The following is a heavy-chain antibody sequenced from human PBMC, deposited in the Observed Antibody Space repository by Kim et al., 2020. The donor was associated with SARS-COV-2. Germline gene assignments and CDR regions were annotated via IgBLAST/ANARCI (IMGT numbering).Heavy chain of an antibody. CDR3: PRDLHCSSSSCSDFDT. CDR1: GFTFSTSS. Sequence: GGSLRLSCAASGFTFSTSSMNWIRQAPGKGLEWIRYIDSISSTIYYADSVKGRFTVSRDNAGTSLFLAMSSLTAEDTAVYYCPRDLHCSSSSCSDFDTWGQGTLVTVSS. V-gene: IGHV3-48*01. CDR2: IDSISSTI. J-gene: IGHJ4*02. D-gene: IGHD2-2*01.